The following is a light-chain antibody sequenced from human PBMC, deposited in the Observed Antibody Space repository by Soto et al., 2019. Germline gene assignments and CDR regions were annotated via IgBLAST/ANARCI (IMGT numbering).Light chain of an antibody. CDR3: QQYGTSPIT. Sequence: ENVLTQSPGTLSWSPGERATLSCRASQTVSSYLTWYQQRPGQAPRLLIYGASKRATGIPDRFSGSGSGTDFTLTISRLEPEDFALYYCQQYGTSPITFGQGTRLEIK. CDR1: QTVSSY. V-gene: IGKV3-20*01. J-gene: IGKJ5*01. CDR2: GAS.